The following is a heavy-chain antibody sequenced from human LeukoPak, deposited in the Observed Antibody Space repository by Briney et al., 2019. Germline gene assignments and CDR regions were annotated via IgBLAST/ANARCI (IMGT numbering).Heavy chain of an antibody. V-gene: IGHV4-34*01. CDR2: INHSGGT. CDR1: GGSFSGYY. CDR3: ARLGTRAMVRARAFDI. J-gene: IGHJ3*02. Sequence: TSETLSLTCAVYGGSFSGYYWSWIRQPPGKGLEWIGEINHSGGTNYNPSLKSRVTISVDTSKNQFSLKLSSVTAADTAVYYCARLGTRAMVRARAFDIWGQGTMVTVSS. D-gene: IGHD3-10*01.